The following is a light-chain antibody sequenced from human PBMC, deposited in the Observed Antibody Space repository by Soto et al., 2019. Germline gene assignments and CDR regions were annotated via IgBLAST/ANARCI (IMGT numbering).Light chain of an antibody. J-gene: IGLJ2*01. V-gene: IGLV2-8*01. CDR2: DVN. Sequence: QSALTQPPSASGSPGQSVTISCTGTPSDVGGSNSVSWYQQHPGKAPNLMIYDVNKRPSGVPDRFSGSKSGNTASLTVSGLQAADEAYYFCSSYAGSNNHVVFGGGTKVTVL. CDR1: PSDVGGSNS. CDR3: SSYAGSNNHVV.